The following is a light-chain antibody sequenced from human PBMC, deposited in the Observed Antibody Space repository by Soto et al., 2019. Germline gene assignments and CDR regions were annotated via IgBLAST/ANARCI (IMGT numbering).Light chain of an antibody. Sequence: EIVLTQSPGTLSLSPGARATLSCRASQSVSSSSYLAWYQQKPGQAPRLLISGASSRATGIPDRFSGSGSGTDFTLTISRLEPEDFAVYYCHQYGSSPSYTFGQGTKLEIK. CDR3: HQYGSSPSYT. J-gene: IGKJ2*01. CDR2: GAS. CDR1: QSVSSSSY. V-gene: IGKV3-20*01.